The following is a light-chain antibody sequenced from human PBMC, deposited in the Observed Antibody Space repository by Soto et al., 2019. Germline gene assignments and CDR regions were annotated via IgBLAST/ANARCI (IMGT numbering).Light chain of an antibody. V-gene: IGLV2-14*01. Sequence: QSVLTQPASVSGSPGQSNTLSCIGTGTDIGTHNYVAWYQQHPAKTPKLIIYHVSYRPSGAPNRFSGSKSANTASLTISGLQAEDEADYYCSSYTTAGTYVFGPGTKVTVL. CDR3: SSYTTAGTYV. CDR1: GTDIGTHNY. CDR2: HVS. J-gene: IGLJ1*01.